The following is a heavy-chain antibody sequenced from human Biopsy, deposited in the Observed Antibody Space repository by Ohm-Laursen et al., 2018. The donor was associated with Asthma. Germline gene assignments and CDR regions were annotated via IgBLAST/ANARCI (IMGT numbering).Heavy chain of an antibody. CDR2: INASKGNT. Sequence: SVKVSCKASGYIFINYAIHGVRRAPGQRLGWMGWINASKGNTKYSQKFQGRVTISRDTSASTAYMDLSSLRSEDTAVYYCARTYYDFLTGQVNDAFAMWGQGAMVTVSS. CDR3: ARTYYDFLTGQVNDAFAM. D-gene: IGHD3-9*01. J-gene: IGHJ3*02. CDR1: GYIFINYA. V-gene: IGHV1-3*01.